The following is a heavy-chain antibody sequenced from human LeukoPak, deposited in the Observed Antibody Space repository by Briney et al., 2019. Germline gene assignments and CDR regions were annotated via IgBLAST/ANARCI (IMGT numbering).Heavy chain of an antibody. D-gene: IGHD2-2*01. CDR1: GYTFTTYD. Sequence: ASVKVSCKASGYTFTTYDINWVRQATGQGLEWMGWMNPNSGNTGYAQKFQGRVTMTRDTSISTAYVELSSLRSEDTAVYYCARGDLGYCSSTSCYVVDYWGQGTLVTVSS. CDR2: MNPNSGNT. J-gene: IGHJ4*02. CDR3: ARGDLGYCSSTSCYVVDY. V-gene: IGHV1-8*01.